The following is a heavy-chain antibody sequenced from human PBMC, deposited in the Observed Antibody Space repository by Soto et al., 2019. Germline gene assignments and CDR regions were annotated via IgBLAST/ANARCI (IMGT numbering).Heavy chain of an antibody. CDR3: AKEAGDH. J-gene: IGHJ4*02. CDR2: IIPIFGIK. V-gene: IGHV1-69*01. CDR1: GGTFNTYA. D-gene: IGHD3-10*01. Sequence: QMQLVQSGAEVQERGSSVKISCKTYGGTFNTYALTWVRQAPGQGLEWIGGIIPIFGIKNVAQRFQGRVTINADESLTTAYMEMTSLRSDDTAVYYCAKEAGDHWGQGTLVTVSS.